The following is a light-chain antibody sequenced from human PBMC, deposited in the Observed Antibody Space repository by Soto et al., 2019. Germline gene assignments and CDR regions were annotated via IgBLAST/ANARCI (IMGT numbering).Light chain of an antibody. CDR1: QSVSSY. CDR3: QHYNNWPPWT. CDR2: DAS. J-gene: IGKJ1*01. V-gene: IGKV3-11*01. Sequence: EIVLTQSPATLSLSPGERATLSCRASQSVSSYLAWYQQKPGQAPRLLIYDASNRATGIPARFSGSGSGTEFTLIISSLQSEDFAVYYCQHYNNWPPWTFGQGTKVDIK.